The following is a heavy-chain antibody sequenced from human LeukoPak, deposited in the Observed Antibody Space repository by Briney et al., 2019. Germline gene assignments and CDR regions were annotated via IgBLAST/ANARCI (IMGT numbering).Heavy chain of an antibody. Sequence: PGGSLRLSCAASGFTFSTYAMSWVRQAPGMGLEWFSHISGGGGTTYYADSVKGRFTLSRDNSNNRLYLQMNSLRAEDTAVYYCARRRAEDYGDFVHIDYWGQGVLVTVSS. CDR3: ARRRAEDYGDFVHIDY. D-gene: IGHD4-17*01. J-gene: IGHJ4*02. CDR1: GFTFSTYA. CDR2: ISGGGGTT. V-gene: IGHV3-23*01.